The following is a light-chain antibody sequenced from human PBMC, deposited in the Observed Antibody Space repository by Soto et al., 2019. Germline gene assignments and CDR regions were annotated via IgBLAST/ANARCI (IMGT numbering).Light chain of an antibody. CDR3: QQYGSSPWT. CDR1: QSVLYSSDNKNY. CDR2: WAS. J-gene: IGKJ1*01. V-gene: IGKV4-1*01. Sequence: DIVMTQSPDSLAVSLGERATINCKSSQSVLYSSDNKNYLAWYQQKPGQPPKLLLYWASTRQSGVPDRFSGSGSGTDFTLTISRLESEDFAVYYCQQYGSSPWTFGQGTKVEIK.